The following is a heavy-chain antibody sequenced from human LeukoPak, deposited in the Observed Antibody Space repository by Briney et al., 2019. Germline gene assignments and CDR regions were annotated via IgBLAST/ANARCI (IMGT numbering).Heavy chain of an antibody. CDR3: AKHVAGYYFDY. J-gene: IGHJ4*02. D-gene: IGHD3-22*01. CDR1: GFTFSGYG. CDR2: IRNDGSNK. Sequence: GGSLRLSCAASGFTFSGYGMDWVRQAPGKGLEWVAFIRNDGSNKYYADSVKGRFTISRDNSKNTLNLQMNSLRPEDTAVYYCAKHVAGYYFDYWGQGTLVTVSS. V-gene: IGHV3-30*02.